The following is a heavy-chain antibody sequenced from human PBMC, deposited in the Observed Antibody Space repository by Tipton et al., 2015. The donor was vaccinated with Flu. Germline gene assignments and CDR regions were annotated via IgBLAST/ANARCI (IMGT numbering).Heavy chain of an antibody. D-gene: IGHD2-2*03. CDR1: GFIFSNYA. V-gene: IGHV3-64*01. CDR2: IVSNGVTT. CDR3: ARIALLGSHPDY. Sequence: SLRLSCTASGFIFSNYALNWVRQAPGKGLEYVSSIVSNGVTTYYGNSVEGRFTISRDNSKNTLYLQMGSLRVEDTGVYYCARIALLGSHPDYWGQGTLVSVSS. J-gene: IGHJ4*02.